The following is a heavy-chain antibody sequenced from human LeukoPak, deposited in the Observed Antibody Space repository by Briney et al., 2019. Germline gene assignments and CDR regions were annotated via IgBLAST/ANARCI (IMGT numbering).Heavy chain of an antibody. CDR2: ISYSGST. Sequence: SETLSLTCTVSGGSISSYFWTWIRQPPGKGLEWIGYISYSGSTKYNPSLKSRLTISRDTSKNHFSVKLISVTAADTAVYYCARGASSSPYYYYGMDVWGQGTTVTVSS. J-gene: IGHJ6*02. CDR1: GGSISSYF. V-gene: IGHV4-59*08. CDR3: ARGASSSPYYYYGMDV. D-gene: IGHD6-6*01.